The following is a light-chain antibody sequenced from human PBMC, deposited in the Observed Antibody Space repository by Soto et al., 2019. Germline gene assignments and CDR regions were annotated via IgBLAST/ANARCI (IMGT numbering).Light chain of an antibody. Sequence: EIVMTQSPGTLSLSPGERSTLXXRASQSVSNRLAWYQQKPGQAPRLVXSGASSRATGIPDRFSGSGFGTDFTLTISRLEPEDFALYYCQHYAGGSRITFGQGTRLEIK. CDR1: QSVSNR. CDR2: GAS. CDR3: QHYAGGSRIT. J-gene: IGKJ5*01. V-gene: IGKV3-20*01.